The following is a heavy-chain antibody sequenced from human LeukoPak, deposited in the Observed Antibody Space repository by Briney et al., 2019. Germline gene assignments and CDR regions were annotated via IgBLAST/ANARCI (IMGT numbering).Heavy chain of an antibody. Sequence: PSETLSLTCAVYGGSFSGYYWSWIRQPPGKGLEWIGEINHSGSTYYNPSLKSRVTISVDTSKNQFSLKLSSVTAADTAVYYCARHESSYYYDSSGYYGWYFRDYYYYGMDVWGQGTTVTVSS. CDR1: GGSFSGYY. J-gene: IGHJ6*02. CDR2: INHSGST. V-gene: IGHV4-34*01. D-gene: IGHD3-22*01. CDR3: ARHESSYYYDSSGYYGWYFRDYYYYGMDV.